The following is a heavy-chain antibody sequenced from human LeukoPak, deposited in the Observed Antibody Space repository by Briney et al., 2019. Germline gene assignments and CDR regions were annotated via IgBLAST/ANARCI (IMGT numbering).Heavy chain of an antibody. D-gene: IGHD2-15*01. CDR3: AGARYCSGGSCRPPGWFDP. J-gene: IGHJ5*02. V-gene: IGHV1-18*04. CDR1: GYTFTSYG. CDR2: ISAYNGNT. Sequence: GASVKVSCKASGYTFTSYGISWVRQAPGQGLEWMGWISAYNGNTNYAQKLQGRVTMTTDTSTSTAYMELRSLRSGDTAVYYCAGARYCSGGSCRPPGWFDPWGQGTLVTVSS.